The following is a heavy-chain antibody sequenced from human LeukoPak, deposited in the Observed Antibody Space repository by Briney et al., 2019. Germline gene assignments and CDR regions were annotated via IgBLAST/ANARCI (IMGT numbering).Heavy chain of an antibody. D-gene: IGHD3-10*01. Sequence: SETLSLTCTVSGGSISTSSYYWGWIRQPPGKGLEWIGSIYYSGSTYYNPSLKSRVTISVDTSKNQFSLKLSSVTAADTAVYYCARGRSTYYYGSGSYRGWFDPWGQGTLVTVSS. CDR1: GGSISTSSYY. V-gene: IGHV4-39*07. CDR3: ARGRSTYYYGSGSYRGWFDP. J-gene: IGHJ5*02. CDR2: IYYSGST.